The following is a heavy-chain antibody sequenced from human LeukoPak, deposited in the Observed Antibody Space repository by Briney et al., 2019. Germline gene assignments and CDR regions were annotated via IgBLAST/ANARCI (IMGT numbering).Heavy chain of an antibody. CDR3: AKLGAVHFDY. D-gene: IGHD1-26*01. CDR2: ISYDGSNK. V-gene: IGHV3-30*18. Sequence: GRSLRLSCAASGFTFSSYGMHWVRQAPGKXXXXVAVISYDGSNKYYADSVKGRFTISRDNSKNTLYLQMNSLRAEDTAVYYCAKLGAVHFDYWGQGTLVTVSS. CDR1: GFTFSSYG. J-gene: IGHJ4*02.